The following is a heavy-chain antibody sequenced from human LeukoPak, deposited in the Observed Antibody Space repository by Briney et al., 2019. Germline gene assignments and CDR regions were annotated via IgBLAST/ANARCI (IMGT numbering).Heavy chain of an antibody. CDR2: ISAYNGNT. D-gene: IGHD3-3*01. CDR1: GYTFTSYG. CDR3: ARDGRFLGWLLGYFDY. V-gene: IGHV1-18*01. J-gene: IGHJ4*02. Sequence: ASVKVSCKASGYTFTSYGISWVRQAPGQGLEWMGWISAYNGNTNYAQKLQGRVTMTTDTSTSTAYMELRSLRSDDTAVYYCARDGRFLGWLLGYFDYWGQGTLVTVSS.